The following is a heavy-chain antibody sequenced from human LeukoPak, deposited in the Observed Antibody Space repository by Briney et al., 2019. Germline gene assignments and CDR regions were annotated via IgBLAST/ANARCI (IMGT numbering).Heavy chain of an antibody. D-gene: IGHD5-12*01. J-gene: IGHJ3*02. CDR2: IFYSGSA. CDR1: VGSISCYY. V-gene: IGHV4-59*01. CDR3: ARGKGSATVTPFDI. Sequence: SETLSLTCTVSVGSISCYYGSGIRQPPGKGLEWIGYIFYSGSADYNPSLKSRVTISLDTAKNQLSLKLSTMTLTDTAVYYCARGKGSATVTPFDIWGQGTMVTVSS.